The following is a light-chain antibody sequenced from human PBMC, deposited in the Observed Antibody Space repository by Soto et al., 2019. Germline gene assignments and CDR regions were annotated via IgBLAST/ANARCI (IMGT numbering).Light chain of an antibody. CDR2: GAS. Sequence: EIVLTQSPGTLSLSPGERATLSCSASQSVSSSYLAWYQQKPGQAPRLLIYGASSRATGIPARFSGSGSGTDFTLTISRLEPEDFAVYYCQQYGSSPTFGQGTKVEIK. CDR3: QQYGSSPT. V-gene: IGKV3-20*01. J-gene: IGKJ1*01. CDR1: QSVSSSY.